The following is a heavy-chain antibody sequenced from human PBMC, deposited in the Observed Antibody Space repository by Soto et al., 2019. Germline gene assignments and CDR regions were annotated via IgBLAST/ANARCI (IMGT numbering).Heavy chain of an antibody. D-gene: IGHD4-17*01. CDR1: GFTSDNYA. Sequence: EVQLVESGGGLVQPGGSLRLSCAASGFTSDNYAMHWVRHAPGKGLEWVSGIRWNSGSMAYADSVKGRFTISRDSAKNSLYLQMNSLRPEDTALYNCARRHHYGDYVGWFDPWGQGTLVTVS. J-gene: IGHJ5*02. CDR2: IRWNSGSM. CDR3: ARRHHYGDYVGWFDP. V-gene: IGHV3-9*02.